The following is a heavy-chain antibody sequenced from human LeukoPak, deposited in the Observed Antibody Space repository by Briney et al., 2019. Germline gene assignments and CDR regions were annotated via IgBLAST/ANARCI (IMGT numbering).Heavy chain of an antibody. D-gene: IGHD3-3*01. J-gene: IGHJ5*02. CDR3: ARDSRTTIFGVVSWWFDP. Sequence: SETLSLTCTVSGGSISSYYWSWIRHPPGKGLEWIGYIYYSGSTNYNPSLKSRVTISVDTSKNQFSLKLSSVTAADTAVYYCARDSRTTIFGVVSWWFDPWGQGTLVTVSS. CDR2: IYYSGST. CDR1: GGSISSYY. V-gene: IGHV4-59*01.